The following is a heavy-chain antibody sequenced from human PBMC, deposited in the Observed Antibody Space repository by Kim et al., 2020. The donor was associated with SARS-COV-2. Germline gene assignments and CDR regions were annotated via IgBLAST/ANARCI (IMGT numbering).Heavy chain of an antibody. CDR2: IYHSGST. D-gene: IGHD1-26*01. CDR3: AREPTRGGGATNY. CDR1: GYSISSGYY. V-gene: IGHV4-38-2*02. J-gene: IGHJ4*02. Sequence: SETLSLTCTVSGYSISSGYYWGWIRQPPGKGLEWIGSIYHSGSTYYNPSLKSRVTISVDTSKNQFSLKLSSVTAADTAVYYCAREPTRGGGATNYWGQGTLVTVSS.